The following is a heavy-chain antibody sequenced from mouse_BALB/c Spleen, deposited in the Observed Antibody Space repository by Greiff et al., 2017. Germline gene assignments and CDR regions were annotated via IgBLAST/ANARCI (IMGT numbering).Heavy chain of an antibody. CDR1: GFSLTDYG. Sequence: VQLVESGPGLVAPSQSLSITCTVSGFSLTDYGVNWVRQPPGKGLEWLGMIWGDGSTDYNSALKSRLSISKDNSKSQVFLKMNSLQTDDTARYYCARDGYYRYSYAMDYWGQGTSVTVSS. D-gene: IGHD2-3*01. V-gene: IGHV2-6-7*01. CDR2: IWGDGST. CDR3: ARDGYYRYSYAMDY. J-gene: IGHJ4*01.